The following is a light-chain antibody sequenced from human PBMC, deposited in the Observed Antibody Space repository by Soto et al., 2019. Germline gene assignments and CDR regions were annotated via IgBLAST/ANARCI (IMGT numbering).Light chain of an antibody. CDR2: DAS. CDR3: QQYDNLPLT. Sequence: DIQMTQSPSSLSASVGGRVTITCRASQSISSYLNWYQQKPGKAPKLLIYDASNLETGVPSRFSGSGSGTDFTFTISSLQPEDIATYYCQQYDNLPLTFGPGTKVDIK. J-gene: IGKJ3*01. V-gene: IGKV1-33*01. CDR1: QSISSY.